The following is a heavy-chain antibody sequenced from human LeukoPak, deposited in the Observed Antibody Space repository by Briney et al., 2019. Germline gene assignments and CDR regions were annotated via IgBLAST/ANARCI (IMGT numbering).Heavy chain of an antibody. V-gene: IGHV3-21*01. CDR2: ISSSSSYI. CDR1: GFTFTTYW. D-gene: IGHD2-15*01. J-gene: IGHJ6*02. Sequence: GGSLRLSCAASGFTFTTYWMNWVRQAPGKGLEWVSSISSSSSYIYYADSVEGRFTISRDNAKNSLYLQMNSLRAEDTAVYYCAREGYCSGGSCYSESYYYGMDVWGQGTTVTVSS. CDR3: AREGYCSGGSCYSESYYYGMDV.